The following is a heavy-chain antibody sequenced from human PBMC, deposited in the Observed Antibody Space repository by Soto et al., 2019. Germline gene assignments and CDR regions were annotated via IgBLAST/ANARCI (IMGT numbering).Heavy chain of an antibody. D-gene: IGHD3-16*02. J-gene: IGHJ4*02. CDR1: GFTFSNYA. CDR2: ISYDGSDK. V-gene: IGHV3-30*18. CDR3: AKALGELSPESYDY. Sequence: QVQLVESGGGVVQPGRSLRLSCAASGFTFSNYAMHWVRQAPVKGLEWVAVISYDGSDKYYADSVKGRFTISRDNSKSTLNMQMNSLRADDTAVYYCAKALGELSPESYDYWGQGTLITVSS.